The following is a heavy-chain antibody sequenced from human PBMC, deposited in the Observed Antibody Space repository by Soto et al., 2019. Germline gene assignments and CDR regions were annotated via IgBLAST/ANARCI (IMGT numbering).Heavy chain of an antibody. CDR2: IIPVFGTA. J-gene: IGHJ6*02. Sequence: QVQLVQSGAEVKKAGSSVKVSCKVSGGTFSSYFINWVRQAPGQGLEWVGGIIPVFGTASYAEKFQGRVTITADESTSTAYLELSSLRPDDTAVYYCARATPSAAAAYYYYDLDVWGQGTTVTVPS. CDR1: GGTFSSYF. V-gene: IGHV1-69*01. CDR3: ARATPSAAAAYYYYDLDV. D-gene: IGHD6-13*01.